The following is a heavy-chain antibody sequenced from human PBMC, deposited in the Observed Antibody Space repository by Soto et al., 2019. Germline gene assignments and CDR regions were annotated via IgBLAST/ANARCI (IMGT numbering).Heavy chain of an antibody. Sequence: QITLKESGPTLVKPTQTLTLTCTCSGFSLSTSRVGVGWIRQPPGKALEWLALIYWNDDKRYSPSLKSRLSVTKDTSKNQVVLTMANMDPVDTATYYCAHIYYRSPGPHLDYWGQGTLVTVSS. CDR2: IYWNDDK. CDR3: AHIYYRSPGPHLDY. D-gene: IGHD3-22*01. J-gene: IGHJ4*02. V-gene: IGHV2-5*01. CDR1: GFSLSTSRVG.